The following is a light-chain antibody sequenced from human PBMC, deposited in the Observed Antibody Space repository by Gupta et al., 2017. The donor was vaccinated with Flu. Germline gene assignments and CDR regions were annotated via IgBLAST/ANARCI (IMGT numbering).Light chain of an antibody. V-gene: IGKV3-11*01. CDR2: DAS. CDR3: QQRRHWPLT. Sequence: DIVLTQSPATLSLSPGERATLSCRASQSISDSLAWHQQKPGQAPRLLIFDASNRATGIPARFSGSGSGTDFTLTISSLEPEDFAVYYCQQRRHWPLTFGQGTRVEIK. J-gene: IGKJ5*01. CDR1: QSISDS.